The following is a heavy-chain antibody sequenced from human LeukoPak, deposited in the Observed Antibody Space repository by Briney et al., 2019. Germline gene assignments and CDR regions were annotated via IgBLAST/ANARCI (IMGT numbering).Heavy chain of an antibody. J-gene: IGHJ3*02. V-gene: IGHV1-69*13. CDR1: GGTFSSYA. D-gene: IGHD6-13*01. CDR2: IIPIFGTA. CDR3: AREQAAAGPNDAFDI. Sequence: ASVKVFCKASGGTFSSYAISWVRQAPGQGLEWMGGIIPIFGTANYAQKFQGRVTITADESTSTAYMELSSLRSEDTAVYYCAREQAAAGPNDAFDIWGQGTMVTVSS.